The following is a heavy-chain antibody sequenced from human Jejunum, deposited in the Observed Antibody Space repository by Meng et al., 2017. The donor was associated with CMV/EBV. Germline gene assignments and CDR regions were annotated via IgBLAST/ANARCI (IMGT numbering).Heavy chain of an antibody. D-gene: IGHD2-15*01. J-gene: IGHJ4*02. CDR2: IRHDGSED. Sequence: QVQVVESGGGVVQRGGSQRRSSVTSGFPFNIYDMHWVRQAPGKGLDWVTCIRHDGSEDFYVDSVKGRFTISRDNSKNTLYLQMNSLRVDDSALYYCTKGGFDSWGQGTLVTVSS. CDR3: TKGGFDS. CDR1: GFPFNIYD. V-gene: IGHV3-30*02.